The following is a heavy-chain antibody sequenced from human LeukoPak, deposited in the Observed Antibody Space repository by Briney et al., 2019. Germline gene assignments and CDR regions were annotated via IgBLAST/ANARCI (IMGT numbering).Heavy chain of an antibody. D-gene: IGHD6-13*01. V-gene: IGHV1-8*02. Sequence: GASVKVSCKASGYTFTSYGISWVRQAPGQGLEWMGWMNPNSGNTGYAQKFQGRVTMTRNTSISTAYMELSSLRSEDTAVYYCGRDLIAAAAWGQGTMVTVSS. J-gene: IGHJ3*01. CDR1: GYTFTSYG. CDR3: GRDLIAAAA. CDR2: MNPNSGNT.